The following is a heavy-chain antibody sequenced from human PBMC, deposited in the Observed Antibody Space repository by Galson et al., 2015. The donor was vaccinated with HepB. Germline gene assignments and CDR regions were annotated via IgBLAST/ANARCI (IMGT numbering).Heavy chain of an antibody. V-gene: IGHV3-15*05. CDR3: STTYYGPGSTGDY. D-gene: IGHD3-10*01. Sequence: SLRLSCAASGFDFSNAWMNWVRQAPGKGLEWVARIKSKSDGGTIDYAAPVKGRFRLSREDSINTLDLQMNSLKTEDTAVYYCSTTYYGPGSTGDYWGQGTLVTVSS. CDR1: GFDFSNAW. CDR2: IKSKSDGGTI. J-gene: IGHJ4*02.